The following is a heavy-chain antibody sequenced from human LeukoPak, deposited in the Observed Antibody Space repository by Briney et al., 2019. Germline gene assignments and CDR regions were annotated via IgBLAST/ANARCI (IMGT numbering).Heavy chain of an antibody. V-gene: IGHV3-21*01. CDR1: GFTFSSYA. Sequence: VGSLRLSCAASGFTFSSYAMNWVRQAPGKGLEWVSSISSSSSYIYYADSVKGRFTISRDNAKNSLYLQMNSLRAEDTAVYYCARSAPTMIVVDGGYWGQGTLVTVSS. D-gene: IGHD3-22*01. CDR3: ARSAPTMIVVDGGY. J-gene: IGHJ4*02. CDR2: ISSSSSYI.